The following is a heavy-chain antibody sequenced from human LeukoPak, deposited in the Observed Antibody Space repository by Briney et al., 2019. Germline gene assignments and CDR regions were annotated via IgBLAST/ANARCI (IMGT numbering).Heavy chain of an antibody. V-gene: IGHV3-21*01. Sequence: PGGSLRLSCAASGFTFSIYSMNWVRQAPGKGLEWVSSISSSSSYIYYADSVKGRFTISRANAKNSLYLQMNSLRAEDTAVYYCARGPPGPREPFDYWGQGTLVTVSS. D-gene: IGHD1-14*01. CDR1: GFTFSIYS. CDR3: ARGPPGPREPFDY. J-gene: IGHJ4*02. CDR2: ISSSSSYI.